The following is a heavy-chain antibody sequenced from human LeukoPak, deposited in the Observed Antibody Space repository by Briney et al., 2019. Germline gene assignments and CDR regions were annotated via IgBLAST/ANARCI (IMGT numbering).Heavy chain of an antibody. CDR1: GYTFSDYY. V-gene: IGHV1-2*02. J-gene: IGHJ4*02. D-gene: IGHD3-16*02. CDR3: ARVYDYIWGTYRYALDH. Sequence: GASVKVSCKASGYTFSDYYIYWMRQAPGQGLEWMGWINPNSGTTNFAQKFQGRVTMTRDTYISTAYMELSSLRSDDTAVYYCARVYDYIWGTYRYALDHWGQGTLVTVSS. CDR2: INPNSGTT.